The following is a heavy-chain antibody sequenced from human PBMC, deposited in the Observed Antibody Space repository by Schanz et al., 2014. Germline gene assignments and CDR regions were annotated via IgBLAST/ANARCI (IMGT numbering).Heavy chain of an antibody. D-gene: IGHD3-16*01. V-gene: IGHV3-21*02. J-gene: IGHJ4*02. CDR3: ARGTPFLCDY. CDR1: GFSFSDYG. Sequence: EVQLVESGGGLIQPGGSLRLSCAVSGFSFSDYGMHWVRQAPGRGLEWVSSISSTSTYLYYADSVKGRFTISRDSARNSLYLQMSSLRAEDTAVYYCARGTPFLCDYWGQGTLVTVSS. CDR2: ISSTSTYL.